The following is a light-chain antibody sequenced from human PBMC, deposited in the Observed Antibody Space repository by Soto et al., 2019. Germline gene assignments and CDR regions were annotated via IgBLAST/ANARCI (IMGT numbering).Light chain of an antibody. V-gene: IGKV3-15*01. Sequence: EKVMTQSPATLSVSPGERATLSCRASQNVKSRLAWYQQKPGQAPRLLIYDAFTSATGIPARFSGSASGTEFTLTISSLLSEDFAVYYFQQYDEWSLTFGGGTKVEIK. J-gene: IGKJ4*01. CDR2: DAF. CDR3: QQYDEWSLT. CDR1: QNVKSR.